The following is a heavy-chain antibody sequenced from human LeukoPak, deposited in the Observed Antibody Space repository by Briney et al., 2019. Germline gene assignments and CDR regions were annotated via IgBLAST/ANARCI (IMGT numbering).Heavy chain of an antibody. J-gene: IGHJ4*02. CDR1: GYTFTDYY. CDR3: ARVGSAGFSDY. CDR2: VDPEDGET. D-gene: IGHD2/OR15-2a*01. V-gene: IGHV1-69-2*01. Sequence: ASVKVSCKVSGYTFTDYYMHWVQQAPGKGLEWMGLVDPEDGETIYAEKFQGRVTIPADTSTDTAYMELSSLRSEDTAVYYCARVGSAGFSDYWGQGTLVTVSS.